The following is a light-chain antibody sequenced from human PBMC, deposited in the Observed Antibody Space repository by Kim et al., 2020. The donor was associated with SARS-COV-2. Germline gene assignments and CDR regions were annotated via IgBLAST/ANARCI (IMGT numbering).Light chain of an antibody. J-gene: IGKJ4*01. V-gene: IGKV3-15*01. CDR2: DTS. CDR3: QLYYSWTLT. CDR1: QWCTSK. Sequence: SVAQGERATLSGRASQWCTSKLAWFQQKPGGARRILIYDTSTRATGIPARFSGSGSGTEFTLTISSLQSEDFAVYHCQLYYSWTLTFGGGTKLEI.